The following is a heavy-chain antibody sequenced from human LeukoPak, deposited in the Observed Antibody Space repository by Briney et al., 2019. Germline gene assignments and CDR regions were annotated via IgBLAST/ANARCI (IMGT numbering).Heavy chain of an antibody. Sequence: ASVKDSCKVPGYTPTELSMHWVRQAPGKGLEWMGGFDPEDGETIYAQKFQGRVTMTEDTSTDTAYMELRSLRSEDTAVYYCATGGYSYGSKGWFDPWGQGTLVTVSS. CDR2: FDPEDGET. CDR1: GYTPTELS. J-gene: IGHJ5*02. V-gene: IGHV1-24*01. D-gene: IGHD5-18*01. CDR3: ATGGYSYGSKGWFDP.